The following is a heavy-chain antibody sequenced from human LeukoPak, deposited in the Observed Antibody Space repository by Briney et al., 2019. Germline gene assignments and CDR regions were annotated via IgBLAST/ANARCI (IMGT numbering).Heavy chain of an antibody. CDR1: GGSLSGYN. CDR3: ARLGFDP. Sequence: KSSETLSLTCAVYGGSLSGYNWHWIQQPPGKGLEWIGKISHSGSATYNPSLQSRLTMSVDTSKNQFSLKMNSMTAADTAVYYCARLGFDPWGQGILVIVSS. J-gene: IGHJ5*02. V-gene: IGHV4-34*01. CDR2: ISHSGSA.